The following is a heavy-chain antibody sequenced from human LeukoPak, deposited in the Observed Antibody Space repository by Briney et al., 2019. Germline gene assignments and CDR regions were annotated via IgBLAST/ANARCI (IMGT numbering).Heavy chain of an antibody. D-gene: IGHD5-18*01. J-gene: IGHJ4*02. CDR3: ARGLDASMETAYDY. CDR2: IIPIFGTS. V-gene: IGHV1-69*05. CDR1: GGSFNAYA. Sequence: ASVKVSCKASGGSFNAYAISWVRQAPGQGLEWMGGIIPIFGTSNYAQKLQGRVTISTDESTSTAYMEVSGLRSEDTAIYYCARGLDASMETAYDYWGQGTLVTVSS.